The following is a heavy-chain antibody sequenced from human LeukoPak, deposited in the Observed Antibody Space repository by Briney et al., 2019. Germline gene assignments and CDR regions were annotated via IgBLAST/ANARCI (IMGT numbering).Heavy chain of an antibody. D-gene: IGHD3-10*01. CDR1: GGSFSGYY. J-gene: IGHJ5*02. CDR3: ARAYTRYYYGSGSSRLGFDP. CDR2: INHTGST. V-gene: IGHV4-34*01. Sequence: SETLSLTCAVYGGSFSGYYWSWIRQPPGKGLEWIGEINHTGSTNYNPSLKSRVTISVDTSKNQFSLKLSSVTAADTAVYYCARAYTRYYYGSGSSRLGFDPWGQGTLVTVSS.